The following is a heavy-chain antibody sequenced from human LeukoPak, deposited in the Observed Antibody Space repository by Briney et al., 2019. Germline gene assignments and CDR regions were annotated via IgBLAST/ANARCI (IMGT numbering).Heavy chain of an antibody. D-gene: IGHD5-12*01. V-gene: IGHV1-2*02. CDR2: INPNSGGT. CDR3: ARDRDSGYDSHYYYYMDV. Sequence: ASVKVSCKASGYTFTGYYMHWVRQAPGQGLEWMGWINPNSGGTNYAQKFQGRVTMTRDTSISTAYMELSRLRSDDTAVYYCARDRDSGYDSHYYYYMDVWGKGTTVTASS. J-gene: IGHJ6*03. CDR1: GYTFTGYY.